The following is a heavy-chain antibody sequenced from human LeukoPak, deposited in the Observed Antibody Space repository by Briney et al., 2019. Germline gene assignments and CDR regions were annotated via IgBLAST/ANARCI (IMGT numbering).Heavy chain of an antibody. D-gene: IGHD3-16*01. CDR2: ISSSSGYI. CDR3: ARGGGLDV. J-gene: IGHJ6*02. Sequence: GGSLRLSCAASGFTFSSYSMNWVRQAPGKGLEWVSSISSSSGYIYYADSVKGRFTISRDNAKNSLYLQMSNLRAEDTAVYFCARGGGLDVWGQGATVTVSS. CDR1: GFTFSSYS. V-gene: IGHV3-21*04.